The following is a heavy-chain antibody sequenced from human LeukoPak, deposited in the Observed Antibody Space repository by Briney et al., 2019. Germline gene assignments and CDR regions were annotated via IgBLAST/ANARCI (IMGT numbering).Heavy chain of an antibody. D-gene: IGHD5/OR15-5a*01. J-gene: IGHJ6*03. CDR1: EYTFTGYY. CDR2: ISAYNGNT. CDR3: ARDIVFLDSHYMDV. V-gene: IGHV1-18*04. Sequence: ASVKVSCKTSEYTFTGYYMHWVRQAPGQGLEWMGWISAYNGNTNYAQKLQGRVTMTTDTSTSTAYMELRSLRSDDTAVYYCARDIVFLDSHYMDVWGKGTTVTVSS.